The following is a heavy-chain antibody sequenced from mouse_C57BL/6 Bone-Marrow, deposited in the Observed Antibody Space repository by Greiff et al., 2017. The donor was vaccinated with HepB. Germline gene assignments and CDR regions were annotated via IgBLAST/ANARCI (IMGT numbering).Heavy chain of an antibody. Sequence: EVQLQQSGPELVKPGASVKISCKASGYTFTDYYMNWVKQSHGKSLEWIGDINPNNGGTSYNQKFKGKATLTVDKSSSTAYMELRSLTSEDSAVYYCARWGAQATRVKNYFDYWGQGTTLTVSS. V-gene: IGHV1-26*01. CDR1: GYTFTDYY. J-gene: IGHJ2*01. CDR2: INPNNGGT. D-gene: IGHD3-2*02. CDR3: ARWGAQATRVKNYFDY.